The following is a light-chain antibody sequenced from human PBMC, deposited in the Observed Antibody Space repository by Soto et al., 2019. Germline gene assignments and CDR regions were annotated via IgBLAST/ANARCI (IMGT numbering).Light chain of an antibody. CDR1: QGIRND. V-gene: IGKV1-6*01. Sequence: AIQMTQSPSSLSASVGDRVTITCRASQGIRNDLGWYQQKPGKAPKLLIYAASSLQSGVPSKFSGSGSGTDFPLTISSLQPEDFATDYCLQDYNYQWTFGQGTKVEIK. J-gene: IGKJ1*01. CDR3: LQDYNYQWT. CDR2: AAS.